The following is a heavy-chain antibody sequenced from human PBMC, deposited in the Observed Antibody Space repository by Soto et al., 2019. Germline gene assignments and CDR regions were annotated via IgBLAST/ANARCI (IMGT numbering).Heavy chain of an antibody. J-gene: IGHJ6*02. CDR2: LNSDGSST. CDR3: ARGDSSRWYRYYYGMDV. CDR1: GFTFSSYW. V-gene: IGHV3-74*01. Sequence: EVQLVESGGGLVQPGGSLRLSCAASGFTFSSYWMHWVRQAPGKGLVWVSRLNSDGSSTSYADSVKGRFTISRDNAKNTLYLQMNSLRAEDTDVYYCARGDSSRWYRYYYGMDVWGQGTTVTVSS. D-gene: IGHD6-13*01.